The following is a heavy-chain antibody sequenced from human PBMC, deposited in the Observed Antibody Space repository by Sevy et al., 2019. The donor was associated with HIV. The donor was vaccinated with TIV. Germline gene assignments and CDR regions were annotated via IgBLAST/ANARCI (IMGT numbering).Heavy chain of an antibody. CDR3: ARARRPETNYFCMDV. CDR1: GFSISNNFY. J-gene: IGHJ6*03. V-gene: IGHV4-38-2*01. Sequence: SETLSLTCDVSGFSISNNFYWGWIRQPPGKGLEWIGSIYHSGTTYYSPSLNSRVTISVDMSNNQFALRLTSETAADTAVYYCARARRPETNYFCMDVWGKGTTVTVSS. CDR2: IYHSGTT. D-gene: IGHD3-3*01.